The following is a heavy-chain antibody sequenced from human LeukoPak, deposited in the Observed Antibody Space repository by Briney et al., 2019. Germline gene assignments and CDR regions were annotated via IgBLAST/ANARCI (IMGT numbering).Heavy chain of an antibody. CDR1: GGSISSYY. V-gene: IGHV4-4*07. D-gene: IGHD3/OR15-3a*01. CDR3: ARVGQTPNYYYYYMDV. CDR2: IYTSGST. Sequence: SETLSLTCTVSGGSISSYYWRWLRQPAGKGLEWLGRIYTSGSTNYNPSLKSRVTMSVDTSKNQFSLKLSSVTAADTAVYYCARVGQTPNYYYYYMDVWGKGTTVTVSS. J-gene: IGHJ6*03.